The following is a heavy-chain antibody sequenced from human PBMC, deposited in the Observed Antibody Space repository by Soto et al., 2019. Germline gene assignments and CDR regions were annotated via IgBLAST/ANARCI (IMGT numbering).Heavy chain of an antibody. CDR2: IYWNDDK. Sequence: QITLKESGPTLVKPTQTLTLTCTFSGFSLTTTGVGVGWIRQPPGTALELLASIYWNDDKSYSPSLKSRLTATNDTAKIQVALTMTNMAPVDTATYFCAHRAVLCIGGTCYSHPFDFWGQGTLVTVSS. D-gene: IGHD2-15*01. CDR3: AHRAVLCIGGTCYSHPFDF. CDR1: GFSLTTTGVG. J-gene: IGHJ4*02. V-gene: IGHV2-5*01.